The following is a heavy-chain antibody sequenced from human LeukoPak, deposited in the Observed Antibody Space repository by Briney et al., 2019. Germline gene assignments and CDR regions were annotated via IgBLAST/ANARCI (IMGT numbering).Heavy chain of an antibody. CDR3: AGDDYGDYDWFDP. CDR1: GFTFSSYS. CDR2: ISSSSSYI. D-gene: IGHD4-17*01. Sequence: PGGSLRLSCAASGFTFSSYSMNWVRQAPGKGLEWVSSISSSSSYIYYADSVKGRFTISRDNAKNSLYLQMNSLRAEDTAVYYCAGDDYGDYDWFDPWGQGTLVTVSS. J-gene: IGHJ5*02. V-gene: IGHV3-21*01.